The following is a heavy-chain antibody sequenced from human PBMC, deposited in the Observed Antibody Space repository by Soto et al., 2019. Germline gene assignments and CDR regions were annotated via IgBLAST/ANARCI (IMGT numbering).Heavy chain of an antibody. Sequence: QLQLQESGPGLVKPSETLSLTCTVPGGSISSSSYYWGWIRQPPGKGLEWIGSIYYSGSTYYNPSLKSRVTITVDPSKNQITLKLSSVTAADTAVYYCARIPNAGWYEASPNYFDYWGQGTLVTVSS. CDR2: IYYSGST. D-gene: IGHD6-19*01. CDR1: GGSISSSSYY. V-gene: IGHV4-39*01. CDR3: ARIPNAGWYEASPNYFDY. J-gene: IGHJ4*02.